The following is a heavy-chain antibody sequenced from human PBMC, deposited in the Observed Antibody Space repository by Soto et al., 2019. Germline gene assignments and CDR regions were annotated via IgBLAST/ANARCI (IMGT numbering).Heavy chain of an antibody. CDR1: GSTFSNYG. Sequence: EVQVVESGGGLVKPGGSLKLSCTASGSTFSNYGMNWVRQAPGKGLEWVSSIDESGNYIYYADSVQGRFIISRDNVKNSLYLQMNILSAEDTAVYFCARDESAGSSIRYWGQGSLVTVSS. CDR2: IDESGNYI. D-gene: IGHD2-2*01. CDR3: ARDESAGSSIRY. J-gene: IGHJ4*02. V-gene: IGHV3-21*01.